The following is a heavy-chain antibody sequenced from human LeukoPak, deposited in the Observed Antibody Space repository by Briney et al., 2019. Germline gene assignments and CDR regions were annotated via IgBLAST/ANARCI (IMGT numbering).Heavy chain of an antibody. CDR3: TAGYSGYDYPFGIDV. CDR1: GFTFSNAW. CDR2: IKSKTDGGTT. D-gene: IGHD5-12*01. V-gene: IGHV3-15*01. J-gene: IGHJ6*04. Sequence: GGSLRLSCAASGFTFSNAWMSWVRQAPGKGLEWVGRIKSKTDGGTTDYAATVKGRFTISRDDSKNTLYLQMNSLKTEDTAVYYCTAGYSGYDYPFGIDVWGKGTTVTVSS.